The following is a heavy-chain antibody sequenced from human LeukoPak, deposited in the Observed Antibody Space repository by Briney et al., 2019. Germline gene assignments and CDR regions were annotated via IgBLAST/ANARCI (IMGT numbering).Heavy chain of an antibody. Sequence: SETLSLTCSVSGGSISGYYWTWIRQPAGKGLEWIGRVYTSGSTHYNPSLKTRVTMSVDTSKNQFSLKLSSVAAADTAVYYCARLITGTTTAFDIWGQGTMVTVSS. D-gene: IGHD1-7*01. CDR1: GGSISGYY. V-gene: IGHV4-4*07. J-gene: IGHJ3*02. CDR3: ARLITGTTTAFDI. CDR2: VYTSGST.